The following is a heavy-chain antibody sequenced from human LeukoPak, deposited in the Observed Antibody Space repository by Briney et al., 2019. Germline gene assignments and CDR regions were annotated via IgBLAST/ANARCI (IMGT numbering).Heavy chain of an antibody. V-gene: IGHV5-51*01. CDR3: ARLAGPYGLPADY. Sequence: GDSDTRYSPSFQGQVTISADKSISTAYLQWSSLKASDTAMYYCARLAGPYGLPADYWGQGTLVTVSS. D-gene: IGHD2-2*01. CDR2: GDSDT. J-gene: IGHJ4*02.